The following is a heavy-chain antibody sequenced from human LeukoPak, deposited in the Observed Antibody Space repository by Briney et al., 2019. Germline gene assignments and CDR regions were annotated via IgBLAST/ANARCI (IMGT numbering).Heavy chain of an antibody. Sequence: SETLSLTCTVSGGSISSSSYYWGWIRQPPGKGLEWIGSIYYSGSTYYNPSLKSRVTISVDTSKNQFSLKLSSVTAADTAVYYCASGGNSGDAFDIWGQGTMVTVSS. J-gene: IGHJ3*02. D-gene: IGHD4-23*01. V-gene: IGHV4-39*01. CDR1: GGSISSSSYY. CDR3: ASGGNSGDAFDI. CDR2: IYYSGST.